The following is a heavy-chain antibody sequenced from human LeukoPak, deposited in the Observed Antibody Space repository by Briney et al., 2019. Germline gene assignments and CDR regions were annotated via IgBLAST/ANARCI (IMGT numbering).Heavy chain of an antibody. Sequence: PGGSLRLSCVASGFTVSGFYMSWVRQAPGKGLEWVSLLYTDDTTFYADSVEGRFTISRDDSTNTIYLQMNSLRVEDTALYYCARGGVNYWNPRYWGQGALVTVSS. CDR3: ARGGVNYWNPRY. CDR1: GFTVSGFY. J-gene: IGHJ4*02. D-gene: IGHD1-1*01. CDR2: LYTDDTT. V-gene: IGHV3-53*01.